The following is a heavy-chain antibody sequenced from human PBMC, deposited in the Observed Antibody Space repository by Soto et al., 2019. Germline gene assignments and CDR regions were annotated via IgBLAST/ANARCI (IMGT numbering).Heavy chain of an antibody. CDR3: ARSTNDYGDRH. Sequence: YAQKFQGRVTMTRNTSISTAYMELSSLRSEDTAVYYCARSTNDYGDRHWGQGPLVTVSS. J-gene: IGHJ4*02. D-gene: IGHD4-17*01. V-gene: IGHV1-8*01.